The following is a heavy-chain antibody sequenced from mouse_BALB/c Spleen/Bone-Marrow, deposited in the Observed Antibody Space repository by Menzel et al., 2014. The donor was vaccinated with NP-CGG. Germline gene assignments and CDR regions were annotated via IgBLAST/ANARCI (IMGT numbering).Heavy chain of an antibody. CDR1: GYTFTDYA. J-gene: IGHJ4*01. D-gene: IGHD2-1*01. V-gene: IGHV1S137*01. CDR3: ASGNYYYAMDY. Sequence: QVHVKQSGAELVRPGVSVKISCKGSGYTFTDYAMHWVKQSHAKSLEWIGVISTYYGDASYNQKFKGEATMTVDKSSSTAYMELARLTSEDSAIYYCASGNYYYAMDYWGQGTSVTVSS. CDR2: ISTYYGDA.